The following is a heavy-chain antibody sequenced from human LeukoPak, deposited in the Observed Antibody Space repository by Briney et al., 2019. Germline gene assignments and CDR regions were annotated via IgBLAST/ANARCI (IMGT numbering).Heavy chain of an antibody. J-gene: IGHJ5*02. Sequence: ASVKVSCKASGYTFTSYDINWVRQATGQGLERMGWMNPNSGNTGYAQKFQGRVTMTRNTSISTAYMELSSLRSEDTAVYYCARSRYCSGGSCQRGWFDPWGQGTLVTVSS. D-gene: IGHD2-15*01. V-gene: IGHV1-8*01. CDR2: MNPNSGNT. CDR1: GYTFTSYD. CDR3: ARSRYCSGGSCQRGWFDP.